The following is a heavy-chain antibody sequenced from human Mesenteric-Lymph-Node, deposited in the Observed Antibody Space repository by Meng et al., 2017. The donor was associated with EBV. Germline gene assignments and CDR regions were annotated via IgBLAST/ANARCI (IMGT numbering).Heavy chain of an antibody. CDR1: GYTFTRYA. J-gene: IGHJ4*02. CDR2: INTDSGKT. CDR3: AREYIDSGYPHLFDS. V-gene: IGHV1-3*04. Sequence: QVQLVHSGAEVKKPGASVKVSCKASGYTFTRYAMYWVRQAPGQSLEWMGWINTDSGKTKYSQKIQGRVTITMDTSASTAYMELSSLRSEDTATYYCAREYIDSGYPHLFDSWGQGTLVTVSS. D-gene: IGHD3-22*01.